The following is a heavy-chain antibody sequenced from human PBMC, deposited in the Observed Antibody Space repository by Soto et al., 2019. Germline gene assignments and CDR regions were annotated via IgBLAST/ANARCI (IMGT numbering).Heavy chain of an antibody. CDR1: GGSISSSSYF. CDR3: ARDKITGLFDY. CDR2: IYYSGST. J-gene: IGHJ4*02. V-gene: IGHV4-39*07. Sequence: SETLSLTCTVSGGSISSSSYFWGWIRQPPGKGLEWIGSIYYSGSTNYNPSLKSRVTISVDTSKNQFSLKLTSVTAADTAVYYCARDKITGLFDYWGQGTLVTVSS. D-gene: IGHD2-8*02.